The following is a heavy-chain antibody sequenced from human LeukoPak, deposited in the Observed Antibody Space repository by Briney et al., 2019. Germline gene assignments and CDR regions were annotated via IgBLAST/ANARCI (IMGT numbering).Heavy chain of an antibody. CDR1: GYTFTGYY. CDR2: INPNSGGT. CDR3: ARSRDDYNPWYFDY. J-gene: IGHJ4*02. Sequence: ASVKVSCKASGYTFTGYYMHWVRQAPGQGLEWMGWINPNSGGTNYAQKFQGRVTMTRDTSIRTAYMELSRLRYDDTAMYYCARSRDDYNPWYFDYWGQGALVTVS. V-gene: IGHV1-2*02. D-gene: IGHD5-24*01.